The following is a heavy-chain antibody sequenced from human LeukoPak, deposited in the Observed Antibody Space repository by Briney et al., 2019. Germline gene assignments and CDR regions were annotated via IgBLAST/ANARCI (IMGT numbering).Heavy chain of an antibody. CDR3: ARFMWVAVAAPFDY. Sequence: ASVKVSCKASGGTFSSYAISWVRQAPGQGLEWMGGIIPIFGTANYAQKFQGRVTITADESTSTAYMELSSLRSEDTAVYYCARFMWVAVAAPFDYWGQGTPVTVSS. CDR1: GGTFSSYA. J-gene: IGHJ4*02. CDR2: IIPIFGTA. D-gene: IGHD6-19*01. V-gene: IGHV1-69*13.